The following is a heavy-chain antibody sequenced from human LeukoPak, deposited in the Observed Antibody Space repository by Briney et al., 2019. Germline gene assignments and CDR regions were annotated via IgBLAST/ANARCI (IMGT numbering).Heavy chain of an antibody. CDR3: ARRSPIAGATIRYYYYYYMDV. D-gene: IGHD1-26*01. V-gene: IGHV1-8*01. Sequence: ASVKVSCKASGYTFTSYDINWVRQAAGQGLEWMGWMNPNSGNTGYAQKFQGRATMTRSTSISTAYMELSSLRSEDTAVYYCARRSPIAGATIRYYYYYYMDVWGKGTTVTVSS. CDR1: GYTFTSYD. CDR2: MNPNSGNT. J-gene: IGHJ6*03.